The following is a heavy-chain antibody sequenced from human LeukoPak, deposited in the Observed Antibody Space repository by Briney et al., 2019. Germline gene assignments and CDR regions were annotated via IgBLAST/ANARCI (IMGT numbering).Heavy chain of an antibody. CDR2: IYTSGST. J-gene: IGHJ4*02. D-gene: IGHD2-21*01. CDR3: ARFHGDFFDY. CDR1: GGSISSYY. V-gene: IGHV4-4*07. Sequence: SETLSLTCTVSGGSISSYYWSWIRQPAGKGLEWIGRIYTSGSTNYNPSPKSRVNMQVDTSKNQFSLKLSSVTDAAPGVYYCARFHGDFFDYWGQGPLVTVSS.